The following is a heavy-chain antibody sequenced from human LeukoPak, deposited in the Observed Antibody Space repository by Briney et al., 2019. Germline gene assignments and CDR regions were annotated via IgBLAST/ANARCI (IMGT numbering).Heavy chain of an antibody. D-gene: IGHD5-18*01. CDR2: ISYDGSNK. CDR1: GFTFSSYA. V-gene: IGHV3-30-3*01. CDR3: ARAGGYSYGNFDY. J-gene: IGHJ4*02. Sequence: PGRSLRLSCAASGFTFSSYAMHWVRQAPGKGLEWVAVISYDGSNKYYADSVKGRFTISRDNSKNTLYLQMNSLRAEDTAVYYCARAGGYSYGNFDYWGQGTLVAVSS.